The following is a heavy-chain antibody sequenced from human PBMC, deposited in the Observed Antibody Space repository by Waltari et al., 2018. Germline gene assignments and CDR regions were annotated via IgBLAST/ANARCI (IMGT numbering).Heavy chain of an antibody. J-gene: IGHJ3*02. CDR1: GGSISSYY. V-gene: IGHV4-4*07. Sequence: QVQLQESGPGLVKPSETLSLTCTVSGGSISSYYWSWIRQPAGKGLEWIGRIYTSGSTNYNPSLNSRVTMSVDTSKNQFSLKLSSVTAADTAVYYCARDSQYSSSWHDAFDIWGQGTMVTVSS. D-gene: IGHD6-13*01. CDR3: ARDSQYSSSWHDAFDI. CDR2: IYTSGST.